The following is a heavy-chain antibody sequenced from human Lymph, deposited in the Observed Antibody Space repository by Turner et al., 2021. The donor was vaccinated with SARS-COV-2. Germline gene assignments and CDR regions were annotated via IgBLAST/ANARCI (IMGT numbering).Heavy chain of an antibody. CDR3: ARRRQWLVHWYFDL. J-gene: IGHJ2*01. D-gene: IGHD6-19*01. CDR1: GGSSSSSSYY. CDR2: FYYRGSA. Sequence: QLQLQEAGPGLVKPSETLSRTCTVSGGSSSSSSYYWGCIRRPPGKGLDWIGSFYYRGSAYYNPSLKSRVTISVDTSKNQCSLKLSSVTAADTAVYYCARRRQWLVHWYFDLWGRGTLVTVSS. V-gene: IGHV4-39*01.